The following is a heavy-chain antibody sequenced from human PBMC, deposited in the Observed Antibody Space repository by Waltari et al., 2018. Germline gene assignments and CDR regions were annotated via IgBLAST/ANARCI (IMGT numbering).Heavy chain of an antibody. CDR3: ARDRSESLWFGAYYYYGMDV. J-gene: IGHJ6*02. CDR1: GGSISSGSYY. D-gene: IGHD3-10*01. Sequence: QVQLQESGPGLVKPSQTLSLTCTVSGGSISSGSYYWSWIRPPAGKGLEWVGRIYTSGTTHSIPSLKSLVTRSVDTSKSQFSLKLSSVTAADTAVYYCARDRSESLWFGAYYYYGMDVWGQGTTVTVSS. V-gene: IGHV4-61*02. CDR2: IYTSGTT.